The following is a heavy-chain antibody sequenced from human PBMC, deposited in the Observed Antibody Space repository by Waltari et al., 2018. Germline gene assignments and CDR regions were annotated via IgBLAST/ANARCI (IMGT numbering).Heavy chain of an antibody. V-gene: IGHV5-51*01. Sequence: EVQLVQSGAEVKKPGESLKISCKGSGYSFTSYWIGWVRQMPGKGLEWMGVIYPVDSDTRYSPSFQGYVTIPADKSISTAYLPWSSLKASDTALYYCARRGIVGATRNYYYGMDVWGQGTTVIVSS. CDR2: IYPVDSDT. D-gene: IGHD1-26*01. CDR1: GYSFTSYW. J-gene: IGHJ6*02. CDR3: ARRGIVGATRNYYYGMDV.